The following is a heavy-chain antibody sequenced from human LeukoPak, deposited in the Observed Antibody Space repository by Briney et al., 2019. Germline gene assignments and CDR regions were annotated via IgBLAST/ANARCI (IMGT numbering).Heavy chain of an antibody. V-gene: IGHV3-30*04. CDR1: GFIFENFA. CDR2: VSFDGTNN. D-gene: IGHD2/OR15-2a*01. J-gene: IGHJ5*01. Sequence: GGSLRLSCVASGFIFENFAIHWVRQAPGKGLEWVSIVSFDGTNNFYADSVSGRFTVSRDDSENTVYLHMSSLRPDDTAVYFCARDRNVIGADFDSWGQGTLVTVSS. CDR3: ARDRNVIGADFDS.